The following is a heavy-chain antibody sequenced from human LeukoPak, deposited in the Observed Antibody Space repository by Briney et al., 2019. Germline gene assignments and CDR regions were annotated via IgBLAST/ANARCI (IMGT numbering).Heavy chain of an antibody. Sequence: SETLSLTCTVSGGSTSSYYWSWIRQPPGKGLEWIGYIYYSGSTNYNPSLKSRVTISVDTSKNQFSLKLSSVTAADTAVYYCASFPYYDSSGYHGYYFDYWGQGTLVTVSS. CDR3: ASFPYYDSSGYHGYYFDY. J-gene: IGHJ4*02. CDR2: IYYSGST. V-gene: IGHV4-59*01. D-gene: IGHD3-22*01. CDR1: GGSTSSYY.